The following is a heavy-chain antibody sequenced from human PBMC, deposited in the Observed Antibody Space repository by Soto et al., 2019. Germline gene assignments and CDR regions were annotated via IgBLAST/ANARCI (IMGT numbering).Heavy chain of an antibody. V-gene: IGHV3-23*01. D-gene: IGHD4-4*01. CDR2: ISGSGGSS. CDR3: ATSKRDYTESEFDM. CDR1: GGIFSDYA. Sequence: GGTLRLSCGVSGGIFSDYAISWVRQAPGKGMEWVSGISGSGGSSYYAASVKGRFSISRDNSNNTLFLQMSGLRADPTAVYSCATSKRDYTESEFDMLDQGTMVTASS. J-gene: IGHJ3*02.